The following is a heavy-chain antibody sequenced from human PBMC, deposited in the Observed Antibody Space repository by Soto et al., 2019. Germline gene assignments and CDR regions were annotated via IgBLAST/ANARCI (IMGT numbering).Heavy chain of an antibody. CDR1: GGTFSSYA. J-gene: IGHJ4*02. CDR2: IIPIFGTA. V-gene: IGHV1-69*13. D-gene: IGHD2-15*01. CDR3: ARDDGYCSGGSCSIFDY. Sequence: SVKVSFKASGGTFSSYAISWVRQAPGQGLEWMGGIIPIFGTANYAQKFQGRVTITADESTSTAYMELSSLRSEDTAVYYCARDDGYCSGGSCSIFDYWGQGTLVTVSS.